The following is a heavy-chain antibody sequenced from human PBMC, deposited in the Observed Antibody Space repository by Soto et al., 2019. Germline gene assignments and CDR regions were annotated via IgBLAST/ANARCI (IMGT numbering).Heavy chain of an antibody. D-gene: IGHD2-2*01. CDR2: ISDSGGRT. CDR3: AKERECSSTSCYAGWGNWFDP. J-gene: IGHJ5*02. V-gene: IGHV3-23*01. CDR1: GFTFSSYA. Sequence: EVQLLESGGGLVQPGGSLRPSCAASGFTFSSYAMSWVRQAPGKGLEWVSAISDSGGRTYYADSVKGRFTISRDNSKNTVYLQMNSLRAEDTAVYYCAKERECSSTSCYAGWGNWFDPWGQGTLVTVSS.